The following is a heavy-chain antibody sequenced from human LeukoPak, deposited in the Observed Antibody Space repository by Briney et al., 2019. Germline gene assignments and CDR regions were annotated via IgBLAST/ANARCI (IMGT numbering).Heavy chain of an antibody. J-gene: IGHJ6*03. CDR1: GFIVSRNY. V-gene: IGHV3-53*01. CDR3: ARIAVAPSVYYYYYMDV. D-gene: IGHD2-2*01. CDR2: LYSGGST. Sequence: GGSLRLSCAVSGFIVSRNYMSWVRQAPGKGLEWVSVLYSGGSTYYADSVKGRFTISRDNSKNTLYLQMNSLRAEDTAVYYCARIAVAPSVYYYYYMDVWGKGTTVTVSS.